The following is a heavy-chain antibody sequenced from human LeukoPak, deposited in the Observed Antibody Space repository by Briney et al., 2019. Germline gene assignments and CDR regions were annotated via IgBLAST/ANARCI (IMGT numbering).Heavy chain of an antibody. CDR1: GGSFSGYY. V-gene: IGHV4-34*01. CDR2: INHSGST. J-gene: IGHJ6*03. D-gene: IGHD3-10*01. CDR3: ARGSPGRTYYYGSGSYYRHYYYYMDV. Sequence: SETLSLTCAVYGGSFSGYYWSWIRQPPGKGLEWIGEINHSGSTNYNPSLKSRVTISVDTSKNQFSLKLSSATAADTAVYYCARGSPGRTYYYGSGSYYRHYYYYMDVWGKGTTVTVSS.